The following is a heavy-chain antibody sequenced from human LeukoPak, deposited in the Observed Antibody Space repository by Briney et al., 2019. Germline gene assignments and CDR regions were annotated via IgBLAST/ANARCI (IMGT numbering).Heavy chain of an antibody. CDR3: ARRTNFDSFISTRSNDALDF. CDR2: VFPGDSET. CDR1: GYSFSAHW. V-gene: IGHV5-51*01. J-gene: IGHJ3*01. Sequence: GESLKISCTGSGYSFSAHWIGWVRRVPGKGLEWMGVVFPGDSETTYSPSFQGQVTISVDKSINTAYLQWSSLKASDTAIYYCARRTNFDSFISTRSNDALDFWGRGTMVTVSS. D-gene: IGHD3-9*01.